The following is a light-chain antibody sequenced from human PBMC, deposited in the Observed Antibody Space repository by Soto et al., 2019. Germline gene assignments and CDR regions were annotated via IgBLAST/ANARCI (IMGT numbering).Light chain of an antibody. Sequence: QSALTQPASVSGSPGQSNTISCTGTSSDVGGYNYVSWYQQHPGRAPKLIIYDVSYRPSGVSNRFSGSKSGNTASLTISGLQAEDEGDYYCSSYTSRRTYVFGTGTKLTVL. V-gene: IGLV2-14*01. CDR1: SSDVGGYNY. CDR3: SSYTSRRTYV. CDR2: DVS. J-gene: IGLJ1*01.